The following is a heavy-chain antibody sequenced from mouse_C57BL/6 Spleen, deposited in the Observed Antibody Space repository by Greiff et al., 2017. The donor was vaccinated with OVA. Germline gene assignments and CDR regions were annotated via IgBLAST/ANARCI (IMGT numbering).Heavy chain of an antibody. CDR2: ISSGSSTI. J-gene: IGHJ1*03. D-gene: IGHD2-1*01. CDR3: ARLGGNPYWYFDV. V-gene: IGHV5-17*01. Sequence: DVMLVESGGGLVKPGGSLKLSCAASGFTFSDYGMHWVRQAPEKGLEWVAYISSGSSTIYYADTVKGRFTISRDNAKNTLFLQMTSLRSEDTAMYYCARLGGNPYWYFDVWGTGTTVTVSS. CDR1: GFTFSDYG.